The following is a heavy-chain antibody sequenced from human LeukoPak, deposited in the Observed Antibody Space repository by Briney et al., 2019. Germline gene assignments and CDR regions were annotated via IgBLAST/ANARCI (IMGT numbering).Heavy chain of an antibody. V-gene: IGHV3-48*04. CDR2: ISSSSSTI. J-gene: IGHJ4*02. CDR1: GFTFSSYS. Sequence: GGSLRLSCAASGFTFSSYSMNWVRQAPGKGLEWVSYISSSSSTIYYADSVKGRFTISRDNAKNSLYLQMNSLRAEDTAVYYCARYYLGGGPEYFDYWGQGTLVTVSS. D-gene: IGHD1-26*01. CDR3: ARYYLGGGPEYFDY.